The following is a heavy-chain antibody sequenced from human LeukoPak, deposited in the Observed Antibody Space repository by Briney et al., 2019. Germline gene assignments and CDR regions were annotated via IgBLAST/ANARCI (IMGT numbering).Heavy chain of an antibody. V-gene: IGHV4-30-4*01. Sequence: PSQTLSLTCTVSGGSISSGDYYWSWIRQPPGKGLEWIGYIYYSGSTYYNPSLKSRVTISVDTSKNQFSLKLSSVTAADTAVYYCAREVPNGYYFDYWGQGTLVTVSS. D-gene: IGHD2-8*01. J-gene: IGHJ4*02. CDR1: GGSISSGDYY. CDR3: AREVPNGYYFDY. CDR2: IYYSGST.